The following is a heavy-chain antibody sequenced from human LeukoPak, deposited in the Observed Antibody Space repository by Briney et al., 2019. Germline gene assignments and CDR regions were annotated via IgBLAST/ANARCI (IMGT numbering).Heavy chain of an antibody. CDR3: ARADCSGSTCYLRRSWFDP. D-gene: IGHD2-2*01. Sequence: WASLRLSCAASGFTFSSFDMNWVRQAPGKGLEWVSSINTSSRYIYYRDSVKGRFTISRDDAKNSLYLQMNSLRVEDTAVYYCARADCSGSTCYLRRSWFDPWGQGTLVTASS. V-gene: IGHV3-21*01. J-gene: IGHJ5*02. CDR2: INTSSRYI. CDR1: GFTFSSFD.